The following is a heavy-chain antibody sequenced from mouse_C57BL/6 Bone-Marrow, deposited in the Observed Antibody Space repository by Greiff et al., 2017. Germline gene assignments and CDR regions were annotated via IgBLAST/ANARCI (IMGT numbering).Heavy chain of an antibody. CDR3: ARHTHYYNGHCCFDD. J-gene: IGHJ1*03. Sequence: EVKLVESGGGLVQPKGSLTLSCAASGFSFNTYAMNWVRQAPGKGLEWVARIRSKGNNYATYYVDSVKGRFTISRDDSESMLYLQINYLKTEGTAMYDCARHTHYYNGHCCFDDWGTGTTVTVSS. D-gene: IGHD1-2*01. CDR2: IRSKGNNYAT. CDR1: GFSFNTYA. V-gene: IGHV10-1*01.